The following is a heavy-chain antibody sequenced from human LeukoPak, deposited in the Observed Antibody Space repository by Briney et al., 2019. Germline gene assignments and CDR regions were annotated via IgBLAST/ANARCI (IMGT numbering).Heavy chain of an antibody. V-gene: IGHV3-23*01. J-gene: IGHJ3*02. CDR1: GFTFSSYA. CDR2: ISGSGGST. D-gene: IGHD4-17*01. Sequence: GGSLRLSCAAAGFTFSSYAMSWVRQAPGKGLEWVSAISGSGGSTYYADSVKGRFTISRDNSKNTLYLQMNSLRAEDTAVYYCARYFYGDSPFDIWGQGTMVTVSS. CDR3: ARYFYGDSPFDI.